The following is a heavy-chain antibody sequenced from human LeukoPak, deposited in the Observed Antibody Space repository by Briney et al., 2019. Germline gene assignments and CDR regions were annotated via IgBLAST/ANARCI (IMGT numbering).Heavy chain of an antibody. CDR1: GGTFSSYA. J-gene: IGHJ5*02. D-gene: IGHD2-2*01. V-gene: IGHV1-69*05. Sequence: ASVKVSCKASGGTFSSYAISWVRQAPGQGLEWMGGIIPIFGTANYAQKFRGRVTITTDESTSTAYMELSSLRSEDTAVYYCARDHPSVVPGTHQSRPDWFDPWGQGTLVTVSS. CDR2: IIPIFGTA. CDR3: ARDHPSVVPGTHQSRPDWFDP.